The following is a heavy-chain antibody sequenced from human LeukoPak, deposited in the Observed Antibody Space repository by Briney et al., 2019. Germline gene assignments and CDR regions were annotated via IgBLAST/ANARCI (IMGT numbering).Heavy chain of an antibody. CDR3: AGVVEVPAATGLWFDP. V-gene: IGHV4-59*01. CDR2: IYYSGST. CDR1: GGSIRSYY. D-gene: IGHD2-2*01. J-gene: IGHJ5*02. Sequence: SETLSLTCTVSGGSIRSYYWSWIRQPPGKGLEWIGYIYYSGSTNYNPSLKSRVIISEDTSKNQFSLKLSSVTAADTAVYYCAGVVEVPAATGLWFDPWGQGTLVTVSS.